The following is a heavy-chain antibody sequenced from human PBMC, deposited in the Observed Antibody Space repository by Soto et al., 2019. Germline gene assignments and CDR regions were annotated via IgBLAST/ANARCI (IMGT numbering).Heavy chain of an antibody. D-gene: IGHD4-17*01. CDR3: ARTMTTSGWFDP. V-gene: IGHV4-30-2*01. Sequence: LSLTCAVSGGPITSGGYSWSWIRQPPGKGLEWIGYIYHSGGTYYNPSLKSRVTLSIDRTKKQFSLKLKSVTAADTAVYFCARTMTTSGWFDPWGQGTLVTVSS. J-gene: IGHJ5*02. CDR2: IYHSGGT. CDR1: GGPITSGGYS.